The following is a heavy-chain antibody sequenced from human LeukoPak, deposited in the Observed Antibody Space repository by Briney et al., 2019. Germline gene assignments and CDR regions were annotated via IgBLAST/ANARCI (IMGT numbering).Heavy chain of an antibody. CDR2: IYYSGST. V-gene: IGHV4-59*12. J-gene: IGHJ3*02. CDR1: GGSISSYY. D-gene: IGHD3-10*01. Sequence: SETLSLTCTVSGGSISSYYWSWIRQPPGKGLEWIGYIYYSGSTNYNPSLKSRVTISVDTSKNQFSLKLSSVTAADTAVYYCARPRITMVRGVISNAFDIWGQGTMVTVSS. CDR3: ARPRITMVRGVISNAFDI.